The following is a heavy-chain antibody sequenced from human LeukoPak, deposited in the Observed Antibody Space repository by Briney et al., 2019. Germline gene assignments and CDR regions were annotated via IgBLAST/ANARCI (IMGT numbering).Heavy chain of an antibody. V-gene: IGHV1-69*13. CDR1: GGTFSSYA. J-gene: IGHJ4*02. CDR2: IIPIFGTA. D-gene: IGHD2/OR15-2a*01. Sequence: SVKVSCKASGGTFSSYAISWLRQAPGQGLEWMGGIIPIFGTANYAQKFQGRVTITADESTSTAYMELSSLRSEDTAVYYCARGPFLAPTPFDYWGQGTLVTVSS. CDR3: ARGPFLAPTPFDY.